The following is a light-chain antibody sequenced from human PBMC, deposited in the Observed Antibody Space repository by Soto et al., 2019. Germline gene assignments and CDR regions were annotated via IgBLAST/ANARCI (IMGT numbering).Light chain of an antibody. CDR3: SSYTSSSTLYV. CDR1: SSDVGGYTY. Sequence: QSALTQPASVSGSPRQSITISCTGASSDVGGYTYVSWYQQHPGKAPKPMIYEVNNRPSGVSHRFSGSKSGNTASLTISGLQAEDEADYYCSSYTSSSTLYVFGTGTKLTVL. J-gene: IGLJ1*01. CDR2: EVN. V-gene: IGLV2-14*01.